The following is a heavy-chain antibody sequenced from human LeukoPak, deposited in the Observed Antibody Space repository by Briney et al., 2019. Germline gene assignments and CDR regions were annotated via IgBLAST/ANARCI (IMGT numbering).Heavy chain of an antibody. Sequence: SETLSLTCTVSGGSINDAAYYWSWIRQHPGEGLKWIGYIYYSGSTSYNPSLKSRVTISVDTSKNQFSLKLTSVTAADTAVYYCARVPAPYAYDTSGYDSWGQGTLVTVSS. V-gene: IGHV4-31*03. CDR2: IYYSGST. D-gene: IGHD3-22*01. CDR1: GGSINDAAYY. J-gene: IGHJ4*02. CDR3: ARVPAPYAYDTSGYDS.